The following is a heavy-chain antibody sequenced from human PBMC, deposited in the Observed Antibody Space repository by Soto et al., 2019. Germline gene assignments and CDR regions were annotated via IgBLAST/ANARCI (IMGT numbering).Heavy chain of an antibody. V-gene: IGHV3-74*01. Sequence: EVQLVESGGGLVQPGGSLRLSCAASGFKFSNYWMHWVRQAPGKGLVWVSRVTGDGSSTTYADSAKGRFTISSDSSKTTVYLQMNDLRPDDTAVYYCATWHEREHAYDVWGQGTTVTVSS. CDR3: ATWHEREHAYDV. CDR1: GFKFSNYW. CDR2: VTGDGSST. D-gene: IGHD1-1*01. J-gene: IGHJ3*01.